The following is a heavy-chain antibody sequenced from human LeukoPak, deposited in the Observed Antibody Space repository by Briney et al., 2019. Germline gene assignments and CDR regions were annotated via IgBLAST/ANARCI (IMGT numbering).Heavy chain of an antibody. CDR1: GYSISSGYY. D-gene: IGHD6-13*01. Sequence: SETLSLTCTVSGYSISSGYYWGWIRQPPGKGLEWIGSIYHSGSTYYNPSLKSRVTISVDTSKNQFSLKLSSVTAADTAVYYCARVGFCCQQLLEGFDPWGQGTLVTVSS. CDR2: IYHSGST. V-gene: IGHV4-38-2*02. J-gene: IGHJ5*02. CDR3: ARVGFCCQQLLEGFDP.